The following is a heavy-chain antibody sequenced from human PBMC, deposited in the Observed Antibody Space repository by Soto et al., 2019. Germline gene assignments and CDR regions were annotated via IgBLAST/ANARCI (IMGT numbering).Heavy chain of an antibody. CDR3: ARDHRHYYDSSGYRDAFDI. CDR2: INPNSGGT. D-gene: IGHD3-22*01. CDR1: GYTFTGYY. J-gene: IGHJ3*02. V-gene: IGHV1-2*02. Sequence: ASVKVSCKASGYTFTGYYMHWVRQAPGQGLEWMGWINPNSGGTNYAQKFQGRVTMTRDTSISTAYMELSRLRSDDTAVYYCARDHRHYYDSSGYRDAFDIWGQGTMVTVSS.